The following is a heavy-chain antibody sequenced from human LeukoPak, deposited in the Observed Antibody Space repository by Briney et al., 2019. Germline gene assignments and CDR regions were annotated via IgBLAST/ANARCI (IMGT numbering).Heavy chain of an antibody. CDR2: ISAYNGNT. CDR3: ARDPDTSTWVGPEFDY. CDR1: GYTFTNYG. Sequence: ASVKVSCKASGYTFTNYGISWVRQAPGQGLEWMAWISAYNGNTDYAQRFQGRVTMTTDTSTSTAYMELRSLRSDDTAVYYCARDPDTSTWVGPEFDYWGQGTLVTVSS. V-gene: IGHV1-18*01. D-gene: IGHD2-2*01. J-gene: IGHJ4*02.